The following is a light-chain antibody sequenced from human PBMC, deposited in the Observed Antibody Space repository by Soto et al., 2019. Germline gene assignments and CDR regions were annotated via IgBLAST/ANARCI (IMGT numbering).Light chain of an antibody. CDR3: QQFNTSPWT. CDR1: QGISSW. V-gene: IGKV1-5*01. CDR2: DAS. J-gene: IGKJ1*01. Sequence: DIQMAQSPSSVSASVGDRVTITCRASQGISSWLAWYQQKPGKAPRLLIYDASTLESGVPSRFSGSGSGTEFTLTISSLQPDDFATYYCQQFNTSPWTFGQGTKVDIK.